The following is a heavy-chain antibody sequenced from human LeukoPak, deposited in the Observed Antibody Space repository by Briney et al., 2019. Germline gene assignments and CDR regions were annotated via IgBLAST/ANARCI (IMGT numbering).Heavy chain of an antibody. CDR2: ISYDGSSR. V-gene: IGHV3-30*07. Sequence: GRSLRLSCAASGFTFSSYSMHWVRQAPGKGLEWVALISYDGSSRYYVDSVKGRFTISRDNAKNSLYLQMNSLRAEDTAVYYCARDLSMALVDDAFDIWGQGTMVTVSS. J-gene: IGHJ3*02. CDR1: GFTFSSYS. CDR3: ARDLSMALVDDAFDI. D-gene: IGHD2/OR15-2a*01.